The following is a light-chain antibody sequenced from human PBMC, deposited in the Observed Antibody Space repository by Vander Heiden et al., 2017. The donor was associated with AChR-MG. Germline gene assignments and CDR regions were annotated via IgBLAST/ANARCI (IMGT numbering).Light chain of an antibody. J-gene: IGKJ2*01. CDR3: QQLNNGPAMYI. V-gene: IGKV3-11*01. CDR2: DTS. CDR1: QSVSSY. Sequence: DIVLTQSPATLSLSPGERATLSCRASQSVSSYSAWYQQKPGQAPRLLIYDTSKRAAGIQARFSGSGYGTDFTLTISSLELEDFAVYYCQQLNNGPAMYIFGQRTKLEIK.